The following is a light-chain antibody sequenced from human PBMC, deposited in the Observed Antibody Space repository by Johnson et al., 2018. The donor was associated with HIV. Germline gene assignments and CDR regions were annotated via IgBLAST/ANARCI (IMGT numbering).Light chain of an antibody. Sequence: QSVLTQSPSVSAAPGLKVTISCSGISSNIGSHYVSWYQQVPGTAPRLVIYDTIKRHSGIPDRFSGSKSGTSATLGITGLQTGDEADYYCGTWDSSLRAGFFGTGTKVTVL. V-gene: IGLV1-51*01. CDR2: DTI. CDR1: SSNIGSHY. J-gene: IGLJ1*01. CDR3: GTWDSSLRAGF.